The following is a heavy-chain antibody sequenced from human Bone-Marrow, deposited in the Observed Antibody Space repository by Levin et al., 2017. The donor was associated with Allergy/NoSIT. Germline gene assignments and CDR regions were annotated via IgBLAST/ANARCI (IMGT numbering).Heavy chain of an antibody. V-gene: IGHV4-38-2*01. CDR3: ARGMWELRPQSTFDP. CDR2: VYHDGST. J-gene: IGHJ5*02. D-gene: IGHD1-26*01. Sequence: KPSETLSLTCAVSGYSLSGTYYWGWIRQPPGKGLEWIGTVYHDGSTYYNPSLKSRVTISVDTSNNQFSLRLSSMTAADTALYFCARGMWELRPQSTFDPWGQGILVTVSS. CDR1: GYSLSGTYY.